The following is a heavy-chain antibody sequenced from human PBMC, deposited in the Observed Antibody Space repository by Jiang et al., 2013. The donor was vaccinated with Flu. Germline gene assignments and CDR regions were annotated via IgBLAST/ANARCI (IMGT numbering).Heavy chain of an antibody. CDR2: ISSSSIYI. J-gene: IGHJ4*02. CDR3: ARGSGITLFEFLSDY. D-gene: IGHD3-3*01. CDR1: GFTFSTYS. V-gene: IGHV3-21*01. Sequence: VQLVESGGGLVKPGGSLRLSCAASGFTFSTYSMNWVRQAPGKGLEWVSSISSSSIYIYHADSVKGRITISRDNAKNSLYLQMNSLRAEDTAVYYCARGSGITLFEFLSDYWGQGTLVTVSS.